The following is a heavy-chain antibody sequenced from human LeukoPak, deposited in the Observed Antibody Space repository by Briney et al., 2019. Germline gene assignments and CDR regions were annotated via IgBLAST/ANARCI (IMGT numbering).Heavy chain of an antibody. Sequence: PSETLSLTCTVSDGSMSSYYWSWIRQPAGKGLEWIGRIRTSGNTNYNPSLASRVTMSVDTSKNQLFLKLSSVTAADTAVYYCARDPPYDYSFVDWGQGTLVTVSS. CDR1: DGSMSSYY. CDR3: ARDPPYDYSFVD. D-gene: IGHD4-11*01. CDR2: IRTSGNT. J-gene: IGHJ4*02. V-gene: IGHV4-4*07.